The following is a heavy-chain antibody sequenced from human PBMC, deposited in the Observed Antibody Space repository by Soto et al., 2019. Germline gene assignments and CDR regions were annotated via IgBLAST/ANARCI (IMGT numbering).Heavy chain of an antibody. D-gene: IGHD3-3*01. Sequence: PGGSLRLSCSASGFTFDDYAMHWVRQAPGKGLEWLSGISWNSGRIGDVDSVKGRFTISRDNAKNSLYLQMNSLRAEDTALYYCAKDIGGNEFWYFDYWGQGTLVTVSS. CDR2: ISWNSGRI. V-gene: IGHV3-9*01. CDR3: AKDIGGNEFWYFDY. J-gene: IGHJ4*02. CDR1: GFTFDDYA.